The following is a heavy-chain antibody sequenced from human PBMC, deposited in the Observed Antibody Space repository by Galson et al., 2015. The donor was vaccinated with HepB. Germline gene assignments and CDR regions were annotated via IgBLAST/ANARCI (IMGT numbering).Heavy chain of an antibody. D-gene: IGHD6-19*01. CDR2: IIPILGIA. Sequence: SVKVSCKDSGGTFSSYSISWVRQAPGQGLEWMGRIIPILGIANYAQKFTGRVTIIADKSTATVYMELSSLRSEDTAVYYCARLAVAVRSREDFYFWGQGTMVTVS. V-gene: IGHV1-69*02. CDR3: ARLAVAVRSREDFYF. CDR1: GGTFSSYS. J-gene: IGHJ3*01.